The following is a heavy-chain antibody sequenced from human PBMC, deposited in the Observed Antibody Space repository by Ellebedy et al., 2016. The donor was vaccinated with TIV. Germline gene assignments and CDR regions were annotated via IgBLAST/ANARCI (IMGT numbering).Heavy chain of an antibody. D-gene: IGHD3-16*01. CDR3: AAIQGGADY. J-gene: IGHJ4*02. CDR2: IYYSGST. V-gene: IGHV4-39*01. Sequence: SETLSLXXTVSGGSTSSSSYYWGWIRQPPGKGLEWIGSIYYSGSTYYNPSLKSRVTISVDTSKNQFSLKLSSVTAADTAVYYCAAIQGGADYWGQGTLVTVSS. CDR1: GGSTSSSSYY.